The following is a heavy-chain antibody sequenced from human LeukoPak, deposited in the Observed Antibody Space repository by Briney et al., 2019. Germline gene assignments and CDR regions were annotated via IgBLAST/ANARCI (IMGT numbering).Heavy chain of an antibody. V-gene: IGHV4-59*12. CDR3: ARVTYCSSTSCSYFDY. D-gene: IGHD2-2*01. J-gene: IGHJ4*02. Sequence: NTSETLSLTCTVSGGSISSYYWSWIRQPPGKGLEWIGYIYHSGSTYYNPSLKSRVTISVDRSKNQFSLKLSSVTAADTAVYYCARVTYCSSTSCSYFDYWGQGTLVTVSS. CDR2: IYHSGST. CDR1: GGSISSYY.